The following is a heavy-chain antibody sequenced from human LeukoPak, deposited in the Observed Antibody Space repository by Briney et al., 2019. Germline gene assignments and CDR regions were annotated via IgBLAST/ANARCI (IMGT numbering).Heavy chain of an antibody. J-gene: IGHJ4*02. CDR3: ALGYCSSTSCYNPYFDY. CDR2: IYWNDDK. V-gene: IGHV2-5*01. D-gene: IGHD2-2*02. CDR1: GFSLSTSGVG. Sequence: SGPTLVNPTQTLTLTCTFSGFSLSTSGVGVGWIRQPPGKALEWLALIYWNDDKRYSPSLKSRLTITKDTSKNQVVLTMTNVDPVDTATYYCALGYCSSTSCYNPYFDYWGQGTLVTVSS.